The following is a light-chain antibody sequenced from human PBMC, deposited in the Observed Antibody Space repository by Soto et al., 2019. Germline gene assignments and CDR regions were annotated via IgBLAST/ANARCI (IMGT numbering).Light chain of an antibody. CDR2: EVS. V-gene: IGLV2-8*01. CDR3: SSYAGRDSLV. J-gene: IGLJ2*01. CDR1: SSDVGGYDS. Sequence: QSALTQPPSASGSPGQSVTISCTGTSSDVGGYDSVSWFQQHPDKAPKLMIYEVSKRPSGVPDRFSGSKSGNTASLTVSGLQAEDEAEYYCSSYAGRDSLVFGGGTQVTVL.